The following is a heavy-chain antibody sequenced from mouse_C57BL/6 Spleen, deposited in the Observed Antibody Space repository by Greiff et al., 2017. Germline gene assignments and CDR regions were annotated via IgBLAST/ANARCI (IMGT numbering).Heavy chain of an antibody. CDR1: GYTFTSYW. D-gene: IGHD2-2*01. Sequence: QVQLQQPGAELVMPGASVKLSCKASGYTFTSYWMHWVKQRPGQGLEWIGEIDPSDSYTNYNQEFKGKSTLTVDKSSSTAYMQLSSLTSEDSAVYYCARRAGYPYAMDYWGQGTSVTVSS. CDR2: IDPSDSYT. J-gene: IGHJ4*01. V-gene: IGHV1-69*01. CDR3: ARRAGYPYAMDY.